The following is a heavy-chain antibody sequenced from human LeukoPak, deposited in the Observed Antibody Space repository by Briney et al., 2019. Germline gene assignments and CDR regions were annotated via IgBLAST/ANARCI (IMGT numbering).Heavy chain of an antibody. J-gene: IGHJ4*02. V-gene: IGHV1-8*01. CDR2: MNPNSGNT. D-gene: IGHD2-15*01. Sequence: ASVKVSCKASGDTFTSYNMNWVRQATGQGLEWMGWMNPNSGNTGYAQKFQGRVTMSTNSSISTAYMELSSLGSEDTAVYYCARDLFPQYCSGGSCYSSSGYYFDYWGQGTLVTVSS. CDR1: GDTFTSYN. CDR3: ARDLFPQYCSGGSCYSSSGYYFDY.